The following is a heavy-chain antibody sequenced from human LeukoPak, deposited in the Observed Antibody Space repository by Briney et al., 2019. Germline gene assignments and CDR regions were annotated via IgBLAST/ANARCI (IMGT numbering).Heavy chain of an antibody. V-gene: IGHV4-31*03. D-gene: IGHD3-22*01. CDR1: GGSISGGGYY. J-gene: IGHJ4*02. CDR2: IYDSGAT. Sequence: SETLSLTCTVSGGSISGGGYYWSWIRQHPGKGLEWIGYIYDSGATSYNPSLKSRLTISVDTSRNQFSLRLSSVTAADSAVYYCARSDSSAYYFDYWGQGTLVTVSS. CDR3: ARSDSSAYYFDY.